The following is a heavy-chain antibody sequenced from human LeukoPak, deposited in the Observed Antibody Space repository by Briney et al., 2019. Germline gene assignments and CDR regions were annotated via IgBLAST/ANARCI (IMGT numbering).Heavy chain of an antibody. Sequence: PGGSLRLSCAASGFTFSIYAMNWVRQAPGKGLEWVSSISGGGESTYYADSVKGRFTVSRDNSKNTLYLQINSLRGEDTAVYYCAKGKYSSGGVPDYWGQGTLVTVSS. CDR2: ISGGGEST. V-gene: IGHV3-23*01. J-gene: IGHJ4*02. CDR1: GFTFSIYA. CDR3: AKGKYSSGGVPDY. D-gene: IGHD6-19*01.